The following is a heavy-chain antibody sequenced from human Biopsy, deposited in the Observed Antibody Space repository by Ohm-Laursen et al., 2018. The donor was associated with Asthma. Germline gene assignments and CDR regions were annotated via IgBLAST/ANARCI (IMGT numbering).Heavy chain of an antibody. J-gene: IGHJ6*02. Sequence: SVKVSCKAPGGTSSNSAISWVRQAPGQGLEWLGGIMTVFGTTNYAQKFQGRVTITADESTSTAYMEVTSLRSEGTAIYYCARCQVGYSSGWSLLLKKIYYSGMDVWGQGTAVTVSS. V-gene: IGHV1-69*13. CDR1: GGTSSNSA. CDR2: IMTVFGTT. D-gene: IGHD6-19*01. CDR3: ARCQVGYSSGWSLLLKKIYYSGMDV.